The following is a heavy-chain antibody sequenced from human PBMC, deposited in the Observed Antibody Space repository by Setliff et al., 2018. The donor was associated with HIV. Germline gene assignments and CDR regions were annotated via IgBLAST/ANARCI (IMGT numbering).Heavy chain of an antibody. D-gene: IGHD3-22*01. V-gene: IGHV4-61*01. CDR1: GASISNSNSY. CDR2: VYYSGST. Sequence: PSETLSLTCTVYGASISNSNSYWGWIRQPPGKRLEWIGYVYYSGSTNYNPSLKSRLTISVDTSKNQFSLKLSSVTAADTAVYYCAREDYYDQKGAFDIWGQGTMVTVSS. J-gene: IGHJ3*02. CDR3: AREDYYDQKGAFDI.